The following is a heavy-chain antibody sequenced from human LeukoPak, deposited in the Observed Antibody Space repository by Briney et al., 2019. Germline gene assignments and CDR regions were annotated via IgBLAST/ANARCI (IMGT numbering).Heavy chain of an antibody. CDR2: IYHSGST. Sequence: LRLSCAASGFTFSDYYMSWIRQPPGKGLEWIGYIYHSGSTYYNPSLKSRVTISVDRSKNQFSLKLSSVTAADTAVYYCARAIRSPRSLYFDYWGQGTLVTVSS. J-gene: IGHJ4*02. D-gene: IGHD4-17*01. CDR3: ARAIRSPRSLYFDY. V-gene: IGHV4-30-2*01. CDR1: GFTFSDYY.